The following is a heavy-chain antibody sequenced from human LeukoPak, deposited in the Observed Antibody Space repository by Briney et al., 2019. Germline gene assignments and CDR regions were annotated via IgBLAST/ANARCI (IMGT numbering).Heavy chain of an antibody. V-gene: IGHV4-34*01. CDR3: ARAADGGNSDFDY. D-gene: IGHD4-23*01. CDR1: GGSFSGYY. Sequence: SETLSLTCAVYGGSFSGYYWSWIRQPPGKGLEWIGEINHSGSTNYNPSLKSRVTISVDTSKNQFSLKLSSVTAADTAVYYCARAADGGNSDFDYWGQGTLVTVSS. CDR2: INHSGST. J-gene: IGHJ4*02.